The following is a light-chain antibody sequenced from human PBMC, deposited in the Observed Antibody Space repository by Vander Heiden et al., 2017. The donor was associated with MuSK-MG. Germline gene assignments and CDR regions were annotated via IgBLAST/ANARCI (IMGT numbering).Light chain of an antibody. CDR1: QTLDNC. J-gene: IGKJ5*01. Sequence: EIVLTQSPATLSLSPGERATLSCRATQTLDNCLAWYQQKPGQPPRLLIYGASNRATGIPDRFSGSGSGTYFTLAISTLEPDDFAVYYCQQGSNWPITFGQGTRLEMK. CDR3: QQGSNWPIT. CDR2: GAS. V-gene: IGKV3-11*01.